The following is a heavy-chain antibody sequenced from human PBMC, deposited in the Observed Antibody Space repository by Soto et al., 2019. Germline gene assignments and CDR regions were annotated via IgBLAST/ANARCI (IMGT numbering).Heavy chain of an antibody. J-gene: IGHJ5*02. Sequence: LRLFCAASGFTFSGYAMSWVLQAPGKGLEWVSAISSSGGSTYYADSVKERFTISRDNSKKPLYLQMNSLRAEETAVYYCAKVEGYDFWSGWYWFYPWGQGTLVTVSS. V-gene: IGHV3-23*01. D-gene: IGHD3-3*01. CDR3: AKVEGYDFWSGWYWFYP. CDR1: GFTFSGYA. CDR2: ISSSGGST.